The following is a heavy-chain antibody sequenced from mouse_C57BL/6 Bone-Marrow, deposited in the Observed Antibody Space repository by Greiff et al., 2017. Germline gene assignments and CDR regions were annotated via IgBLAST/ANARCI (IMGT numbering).Heavy chain of an antibody. CDR1: GFTFSDYG. D-gene: IGHD2-3*01. Sequence: EVTVVESGGGLVKPGGSLKLSCAASGFTFSDYGMHWVRQAPEKGLEWVAYLSSGSSTIYYAATVKGRFTISRDNAKNTLFLQMTSLRSEDTAMYYCARRWLLPYYAMDYWGQGTSVTVSS. V-gene: IGHV5-17*01. CDR2: LSSGSSTI. CDR3: ARRWLLPYYAMDY. J-gene: IGHJ4*01.